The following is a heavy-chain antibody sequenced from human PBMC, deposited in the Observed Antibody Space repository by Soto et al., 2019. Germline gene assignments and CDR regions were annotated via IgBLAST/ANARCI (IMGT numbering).Heavy chain of an antibody. CDR1: GYSFTSHW. CDR2: IDPSGSYT. V-gene: IGHV5-10-1*01. D-gene: IGHD1-1*01. J-gene: IGHJ6*02. CDR3: ARRLSGPKEEYNAYYFYGLDV. Sequence: GESLKISCQGSGYSFTSHWITWVRQTPGKGLEWMGRIDPSGSYTNYSPSFQGRVTISADRSISTAFLQWSSLEASDTAIYYCARRLSGPKEEYNAYYFYGLDVWGQGTTVTVSS.